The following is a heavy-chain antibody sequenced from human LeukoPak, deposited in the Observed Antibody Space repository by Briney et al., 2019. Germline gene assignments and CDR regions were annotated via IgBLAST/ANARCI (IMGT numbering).Heavy chain of an antibody. J-gene: IGHJ6*02. D-gene: IGHD5-12*01. CDR3: ARDLRGYSYYYGMDV. CDR2: INPSGGST. V-gene: IGHV1-46*01. Sequence: ASVKVSCKASGYTFTSYYMHWVRQAPGQGLEWMGIINPSGGSTSYAQRFQGRVTMTRDTSTSTVYMELSSLRSEDTAVYYCARDLRGYSYYYGMDVWGQGTTVTVSS. CDR1: GYTFTSYY.